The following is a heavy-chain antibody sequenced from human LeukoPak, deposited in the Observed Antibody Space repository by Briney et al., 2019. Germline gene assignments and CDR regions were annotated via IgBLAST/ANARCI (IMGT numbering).Heavy chain of an antibody. CDR3: ASARGIYRDFDY. CDR1: GGSFSGYY. Sequence: SETLSLTCAVYGGSFSGYYWSWIRQFPGKGLEWIGYIYSGGSTNYNPSLKSRVTISIDTSKNQFSLNLGSVTAADTALYYCASARGIYRDFDYWGQGTLVTVSS. CDR2: IYSGGST. V-gene: IGHV4-34*11. J-gene: IGHJ4*02. D-gene: IGHD1-26*01.